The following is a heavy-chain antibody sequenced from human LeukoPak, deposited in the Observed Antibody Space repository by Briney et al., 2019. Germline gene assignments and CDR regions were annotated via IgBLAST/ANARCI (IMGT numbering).Heavy chain of an antibody. CDR1: GFTFNNYA. J-gene: IGHJ2*01. CDR3: AKDGDSPSYWYFDL. Sequence: GGSLRLSCAASGFTFNNYAMNWVRQAPGKGLECVAGISGTGKVTRYADSVKGRFSVSKDNSKNSVSLQMNSLRNEDTAVYYCAKDGDSPSYWYFDLWGRGTLVTVSS. D-gene: IGHD3-22*01. V-gene: IGHV3-23*01. CDR2: ISGTGKVT.